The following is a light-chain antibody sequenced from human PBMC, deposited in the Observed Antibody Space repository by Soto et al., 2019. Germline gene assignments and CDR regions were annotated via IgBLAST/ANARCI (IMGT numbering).Light chain of an antibody. CDR1: KLGDKY. Sequence: SYELTQPPSVSVSPGQTXSITCSGDKLGDKYACWYQQKPGQSPVLVIYQDSKRPSGIPERFSGSNSGNTATLTISGTQAMDEADYYCQAWDSSTVVFGGGTKVTVL. V-gene: IGLV3-1*01. CDR2: QDS. CDR3: QAWDSSTVV. J-gene: IGLJ2*01.